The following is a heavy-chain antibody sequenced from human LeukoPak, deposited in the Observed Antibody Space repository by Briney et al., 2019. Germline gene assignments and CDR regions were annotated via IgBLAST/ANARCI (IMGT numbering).Heavy chain of an antibody. J-gene: IGHJ4*02. V-gene: IGHV5-51*01. CDR2: FYPSDSDT. CDR1: GFSFTSYW. Sequence: GESLKVSCTGSGFSFTSYWIGWVRQMPGKGLEYMGIFYPSDSDTRYSPSFQGQVTISADKSISTAYLQWNSLKASDTAMYYCARRAWVSSNWYFDYWGPGTLVTVSS. D-gene: IGHD6-13*01. CDR3: ARRAWVSSNWYFDY.